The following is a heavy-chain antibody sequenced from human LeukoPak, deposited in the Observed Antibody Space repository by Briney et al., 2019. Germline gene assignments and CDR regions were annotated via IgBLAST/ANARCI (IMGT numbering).Heavy chain of an antibody. CDR3: ASASGSYAASYDY. CDR2: ISSSSSTI. D-gene: IGHD1-26*01. V-gene: IGHV3-48*01. CDR1: GFTFSSYS. Sequence: PGGSLRLSCAASGFTFSSYSMNWVRQAPGKGLEWVSYISSSSSTIYYADSVKGRFTISRDNAKNSLYLQMNSQRAEDTAVYYCASASGSYAASYDYWGQGTLVTVSS. J-gene: IGHJ4*02.